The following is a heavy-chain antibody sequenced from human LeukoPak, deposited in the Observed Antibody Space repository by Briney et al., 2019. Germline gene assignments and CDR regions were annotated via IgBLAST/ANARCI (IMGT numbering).Heavy chain of an antibody. D-gene: IGHD4-17*01. CDR1: GYSISSGYY. CDR2: IYHSGST. Sequence: ASEALSLTCAVSGYSISSGYYWGWIRQPPGKGLEWIGSIYHSGSTYYNPSLKSRVTISVDTSKNQFSLKLSSVTAADTAVYYCARGPTTVTTSGPNWSDPWGQGTLVTVSS. V-gene: IGHV4-38-2*01. J-gene: IGHJ5*02. CDR3: ARGPTTVTTSGPNWSDP.